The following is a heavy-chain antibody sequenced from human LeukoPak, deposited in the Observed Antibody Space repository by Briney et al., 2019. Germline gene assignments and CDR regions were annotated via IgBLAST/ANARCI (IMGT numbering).Heavy chain of an antibody. J-gene: IGHJ4*02. CDR2: IYYIGTT. CDR3: ARRGDY. V-gene: IGHV4-39*01. D-gene: IGHD1-26*01. CDR1: GDSINSNNYH. Sequence: KPSETLSLTCTVSGDSINSNNYHWGWIRQPPGKGLEWIGSIYYIGTTNYNPSLKSRVAISLDTSKNQFSLKLNSVTAADTAVYYCARRGDYWGQGILVTVSS.